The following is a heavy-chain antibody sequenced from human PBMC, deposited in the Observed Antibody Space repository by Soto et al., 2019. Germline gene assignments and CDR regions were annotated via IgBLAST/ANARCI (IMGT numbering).Heavy chain of an antibody. CDR3: ATASAGYTFGFDF. D-gene: IGHD5-18*01. J-gene: IGHJ4*02. CDR2: IVVGGGNT. CDR1: GFTFTTST. V-gene: IGHV1-58*02. Sequence: QMQLVQSGPEVKKPGTSVRVSCKASGFTFTTSTIQWVRQTRGQRLEWIGWIVVGGGNTNFAQNFRQRVTISRDMSTSTAYMELSSLTSDDTAVYYCATASAGYTFGFDFWGQGTLVTVSS.